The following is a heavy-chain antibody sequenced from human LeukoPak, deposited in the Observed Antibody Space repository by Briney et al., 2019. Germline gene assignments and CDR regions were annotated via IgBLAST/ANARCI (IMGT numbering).Heavy chain of an antibody. J-gene: IGHJ4*02. Sequence: ASVKVSCKASGYTFTSYGISWVRQAPGQGLEWMGWISAYNGNTNYAQKLQGRVTMTTDTSTSTAYMELRSLRSDHTAVYYCARASYDSGGYYFDYWGQGTLVTVSS. CDR1: GYTFTSYG. D-gene: IGHD3-22*01. CDR3: ARASYDSGGYYFDY. CDR2: ISAYNGNT. V-gene: IGHV1-18*01.